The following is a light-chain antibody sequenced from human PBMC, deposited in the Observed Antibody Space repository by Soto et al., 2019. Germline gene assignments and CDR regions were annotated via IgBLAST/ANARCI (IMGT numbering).Light chain of an antibody. Sequence: QSVLTQPASVSGSPGQSITISCSGTSSDVGYYNYVCWYQQHPGKAPKLMIYDVSNRPSGVSDRFSGSKSGNTASLTISGLQAEDEATYYCSSYRDSSTPYVSGAGTKVTVL. CDR3: SSYRDSSTPYV. V-gene: IGLV2-14*03. CDR1: SSDVGYYNY. J-gene: IGLJ1*01. CDR2: DVS.